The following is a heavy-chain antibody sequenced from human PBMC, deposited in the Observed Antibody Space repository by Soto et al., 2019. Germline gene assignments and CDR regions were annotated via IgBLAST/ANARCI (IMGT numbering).Heavy chain of an antibody. V-gene: IGHV6-1*01. CDR3: AREHFLSGWTRVFGDYGMDV. CDR1: GDSVSSDSAA. J-gene: IGHJ6*02. CDR2: TFYRSKWEN. D-gene: IGHD6-19*01. Sequence: SQTLSLTCAISGDSVSSDSAAWNWIRQSPSGGLEWLGRTFYRSKWENDYEASVKGRITINPDTSKNQFSLQLKSVTPEDTALYYCAREHFLSGWTRVFGDYGMDVWGQGTTVTVSS.